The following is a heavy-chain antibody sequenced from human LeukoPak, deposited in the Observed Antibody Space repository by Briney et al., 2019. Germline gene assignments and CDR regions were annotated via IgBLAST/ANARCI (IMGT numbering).Heavy chain of an antibody. Sequence: ASVKVSCKASGYTFTSYYMHWVRQAPGQGLEWMGIINPSGGSASYAQKFQGRVTTTRDTSTSTVYMELSSLRSEDTAVYYCARAGYSSGWLAYFDYWGQGTLVTVSS. D-gene: IGHD6-19*01. CDR1: GYTFTSYY. CDR3: ARAGYSSGWLAYFDY. J-gene: IGHJ4*02. V-gene: IGHV1-46*01. CDR2: INPSGGSA.